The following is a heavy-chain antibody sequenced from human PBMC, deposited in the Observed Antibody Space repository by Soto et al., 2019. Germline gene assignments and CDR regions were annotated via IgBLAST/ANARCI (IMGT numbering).Heavy chain of an antibody. CDR3: ARDFQRALDY. CDR1: GFTFNSYA. J-gene: IGHJ4*02. CDR2: IWHDGSNR. Sequence: TGGSLRLSCAASGFTFNSYAMHWVRQAPGKGLEWVALIWHDGSNRYYTDSVKGRFTISRDNSKNTLYLQLNSLRAEDTAVYYCARDFQRALDYWGQGNLVTVSS. V-gene: IGHV3-33*01.